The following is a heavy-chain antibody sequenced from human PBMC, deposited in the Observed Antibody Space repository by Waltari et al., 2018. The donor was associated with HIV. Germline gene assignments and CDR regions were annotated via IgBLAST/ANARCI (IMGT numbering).Heavy chain of an antibody. CDR1: RFNFSNYW. V-gene: IGHV3-74*01. CDR3: TRAVFWSTFFSDNFFDY. J-gene: IGHJ4*02. D-gene: IGHD3-3*01. CDR2: VNGDASST. Sequence: EVELVESGGGLVQPGGSLRLSCAASRFNFSNYWIYWVRQVPGKGLVWVYRVNGDASSTDYADSVRGRFTISRDNAKNTVFLQMDSLRAEDTAVYYCTRAVFWSTFFSDNFFDYWGQGTPLTVSS.